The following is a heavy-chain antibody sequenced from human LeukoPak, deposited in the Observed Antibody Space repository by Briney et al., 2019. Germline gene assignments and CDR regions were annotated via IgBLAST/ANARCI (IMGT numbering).Heavy chain of an antibody. CDR1: GGTFSSYA. Sequence: ASVKVSCKASGGTFSSYAISWVRQAPGQGLEWMGGIIPIFGTANYAQKFQGRVTITADESTSTAYMELSSLRSEDTAVYYCARVVYDILTGYYKMGAFDIWGQGTTVTVSS. D-gene: IGHD3-9*01. CDR3: ARVVYDILTGYYKMGAFDI. V-gene: IGHV1-69*13. CDR2: IIPIFGTA. J-gene: IGHJ3*02.